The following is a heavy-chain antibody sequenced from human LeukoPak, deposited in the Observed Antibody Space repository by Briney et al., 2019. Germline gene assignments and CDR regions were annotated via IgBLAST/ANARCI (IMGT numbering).Heavy chain of an antibody. CDR3: ARTRGQYYDDSSGYPFDY. V-gene: IGHV2-70*11. CDR1: GFSLSTTGMC. Sequence: SGPTLVNPTQTLTLTCTFSGFSLSTTGMCVSWIRQPPGKALEWLARFDWDDDKHYSTSLKTRLTISKDTSKNQVVLTMTNMDRADTATSYCARTRGQYYDDSSGYPFDYWGQGTLVTVSS. J-gene: IGHJ4*02. D-gene: IGHD3-22*01. CDR2: FDWDDDK.